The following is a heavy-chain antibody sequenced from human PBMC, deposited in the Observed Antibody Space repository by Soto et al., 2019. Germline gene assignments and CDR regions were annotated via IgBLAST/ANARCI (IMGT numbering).Heavy chain of an antibody. CDR1: GGSISSGGYS. D-gene: IGHD5-18*01. CDR2: IYHSGST. CDR3: ARGRPWIPFDY. Sequence: SETLSLTCAVSGGSISSGGYSWSWIRQPPGKGLEWIGYIYHSGSTYYNPSLKSRVTISVDRSKNQFSLKLSSVTAADTAVYYCARGRPWIPFDYWGQGTLVTDSS. V-gene: IGHV4-30-2*01. J-gene: IGHJ4*02.